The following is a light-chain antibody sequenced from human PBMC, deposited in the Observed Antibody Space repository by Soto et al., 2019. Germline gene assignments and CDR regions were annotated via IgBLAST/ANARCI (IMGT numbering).Light chain of an antibody. Sequence: DIQMTQSPSSLSASVGDRVTITCRASQSIPTYLNLYHLKPGKAPNLLIYTASSLQSGVPSRFSGSGSGTDFTLTISSLQPEDSATYYCQYRGTFGQGTKVDIK. CDR3: QYRGT. J-gene: IGKJ1*01. CDR1: QSIPTY. V-gene: IGKV1-39*01. CDR2: TAS.